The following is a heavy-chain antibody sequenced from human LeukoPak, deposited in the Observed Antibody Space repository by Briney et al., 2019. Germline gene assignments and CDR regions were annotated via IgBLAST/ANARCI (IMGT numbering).Heavy chain of an antibody. CDR1: GGSISSYY. Sequence: SETLSLTCTVSGGSISSYYWSWIRLPPGKGLEWIGYIYYSGSTNYNPSLKSRVTISVDTSKNQFSLKLSSVTAADTAVYYCARDGGQRGYSYGYALDFDYWGQGTLVTVSS. D-gene: IGHD5-18*01. CDR2: IYYSGST. V-gene: IGHV4-59*01. CDR3: ARDGGQRGYSYGYALDFDY. J-gene: IGHJ4*02.